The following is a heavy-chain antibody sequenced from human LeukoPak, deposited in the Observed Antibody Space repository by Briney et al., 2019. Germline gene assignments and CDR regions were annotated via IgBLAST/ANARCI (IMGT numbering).Heavy chain of an antibody. D-gene: IGHD7-27*01. V-gene: IGHV4-39*01. J-gene: IGHJ5*02. Sequence: SETLSLTCTVSGGSVSRSPYYWGWIRQPPGKGLEWIGNIYYSGSTYYNPSLKSRVTISVDTSKNQFSLKVTSVTAADTAVYYCARHSTGDNWFDPWGQGTLVTVSS. CDR1: GGSVSRSPYY. CDR3: ARHSTGDNWFDP. CDR2: IYYSGST.